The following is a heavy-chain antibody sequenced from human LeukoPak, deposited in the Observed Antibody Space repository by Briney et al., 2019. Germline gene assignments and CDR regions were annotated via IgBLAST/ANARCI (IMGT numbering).Heavy chain of an antibody. D-gene: IGHD2-21*02. V-gene: IGHV4-39*07. CDR2: ISHSGDT. CDR3: ARSMVTTDRNFDH. CDR1: GGSITNSPYH. Sequence: SEALSLTCTVSGGSITNSPYHWAWIRQPPGRGPEWIGTISHSGDTQYNPSLTSRVTISLDTSKNQFSLSLNSGTAADTAVFYCARSMVTTDRNFDHWGQGTLVTVSS. J-gene: IGHJ4*02.